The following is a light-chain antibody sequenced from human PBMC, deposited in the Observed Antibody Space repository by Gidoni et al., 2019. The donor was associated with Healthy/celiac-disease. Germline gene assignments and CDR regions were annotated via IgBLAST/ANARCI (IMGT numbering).Light chain of an antibody. V-gene: IGKV3-15*01. CDR2: GAS. J-gene: IGKJ2*01. CDR1: QSVSSS. Sequence: DIVMTQSPATLSVSPGERATLSCRASQSVSSSLAWYQQKRGQAPRLLIYGASTRATGIPARFSGSGSGTEFTLTISSLQSEDFAVYYCQQYNNWPRTFGQGTKLEIK. CDR3: QQYNNWPRT.